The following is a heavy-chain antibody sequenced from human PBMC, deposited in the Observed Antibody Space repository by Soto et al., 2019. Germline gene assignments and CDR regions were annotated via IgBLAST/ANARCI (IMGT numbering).Heavy chain of an antibody. CDR3: ARRIAETGTVWFDP. V-gene: IGHV4-59*08. Sequence: SETLSLTCTVSGGFISGYYWSWIRQSPDKGLEWIGHIFYTGSTNYNPSLKSRITMSVDTSENQFSLHLTSVTAADTAIYYCARRIAETGTVWFDPWGQGTLVTVSS. CDR1: GGFISGYY. J-gene: IGHJ5*02. D-gene: IGHD6-19*01. CDR2: IFYTGST.